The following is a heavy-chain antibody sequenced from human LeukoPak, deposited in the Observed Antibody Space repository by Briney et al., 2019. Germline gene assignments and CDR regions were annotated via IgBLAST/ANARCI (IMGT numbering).Heavy chain of an antibody. CDR1: GYTFTSYG. CDR3: ARLRIDIVVVPAAMGDSYYFDY. D-gene: IGHD2-2*01. V-gene: IGHV1-18*01. Sequence: ASVKVSCKASGYTFTSYGISWVRQAPGQGLEWMGWISAYNGNTNYAQKLQGRVTMTTDTSTSTAYMELRSLRSDDTAVYYCARLRIDIVVVPAAMGDSYYFDYWAREPWSPSPQ. J-gene: IGHJ4*02. CDR2: ISAYNGNT.